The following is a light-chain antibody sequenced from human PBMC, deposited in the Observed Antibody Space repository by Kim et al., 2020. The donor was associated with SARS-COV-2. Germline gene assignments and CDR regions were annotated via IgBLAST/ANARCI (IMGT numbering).Light chain of an antibody. Sequence: GQRVAISCSGSSANIGSHSVDWYQQLPGTAPKLLIYDNSQRPSGVPDRFSVSRSGTSASLAISGLQSEDEGDYYCAAWDDSLNGYVFGTGTKVTVL. V-gene: IGLV1-44*01. CDR1: SANIGSHS. J-gene: IGLJ1*01. CDR2: DNS. CDR3: AAWDDSLNGYV.